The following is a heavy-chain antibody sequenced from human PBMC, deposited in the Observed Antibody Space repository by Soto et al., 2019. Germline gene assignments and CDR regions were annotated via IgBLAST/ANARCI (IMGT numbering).Heavy chain of an antibody. CDR1: GFTFSNNA. CDR3: ARGTTTSAFSAMDV. J-gene: IGHJ6*02. D-gene: IGHD1-1*01. V-gene: IGHV3-30-3*01. Sequence: QVQLVESGGGVVQPGRSLRLSCAASGFTFSNNAMDWVRQAPGKGLEWVAVISYDGSNKYIAESVKGRFTISRDNSKNTLFLKINSLRAEDTAVYYCARGTTTSAFSAMDVWGQGTTVTVSS. CDR2: ISYDGSNK.